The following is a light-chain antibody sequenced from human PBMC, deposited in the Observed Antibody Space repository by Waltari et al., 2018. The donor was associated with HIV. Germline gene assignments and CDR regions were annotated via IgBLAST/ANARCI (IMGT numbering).Light chain of an antibody. Sequence: DIQVTQSPSSLSAYTGDTVIITCRASQHIKNDLNWYHRKPGASPRPLIYSASGLQSGVPSRFTGSGSGTEFNFTISGLQSEDSATYYCQQSHAPPLTFGGGTKVEIK. CDR1: QHIKND. CDR2: SAS. CDR3: QQSHAPPLT. V-gene: IGKV1-39*01. J-gene: IGKJ4*01.